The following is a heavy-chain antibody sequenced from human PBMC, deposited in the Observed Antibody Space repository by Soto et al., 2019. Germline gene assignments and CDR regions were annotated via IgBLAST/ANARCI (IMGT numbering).Heavy chain of an antibody. J-gene: IGHJ3*02. CDR3: ASQEYSSSLDAFDI. V-gene: IGHV1-69*02. CDR1: GGTFSSYT. D-gene: IGHD6-6*01. Sequence: QVQLVQSGAEVKKPGSSVKVSCKASGGTFSSYTISWVRQAPGQGLEWMGRIIPILGIANYAQKFQGRVTITADKYTSTAYMELSSLRSEDTAVYYCASQEYSSSLDAFDIWGQGTMVTVSS. CDR2: IIPILGIA.